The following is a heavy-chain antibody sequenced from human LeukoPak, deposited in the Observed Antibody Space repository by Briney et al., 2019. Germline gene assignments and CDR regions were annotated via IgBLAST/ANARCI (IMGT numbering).Heavy chain of an antibody. D-gene: IGHD3-22*01. CDR2: INSDGSST. CDR1: GFTFSSYW. V-gene: IGHV3-74*01. J-gene: IGHJ4*02. Sequence: GGSPRLSCAASGFTFSSYWMHWVRQAPGKGLVWVSRINSDGSSTSYADSVKGRFTISRDNAKNSLSLQVNSLSAEDTAVYYCARSRSGYYEDYWGQGTLVTVSS. CDR3: ARSRSGYYEDY.